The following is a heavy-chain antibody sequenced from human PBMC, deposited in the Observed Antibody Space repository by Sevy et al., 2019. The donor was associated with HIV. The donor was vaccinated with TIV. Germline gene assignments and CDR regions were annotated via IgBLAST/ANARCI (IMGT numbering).Heavy chain of an antibody. V-gene: IGHV4-4*07. CDR2: FYDGGRF. J-gene: IGHJ6*02. CDR3: ARDGQYGLDV. CDR1: VGSVSDYY. Sequence: SETLSLTCNVSVGSVSDYYWAWIRQPAGKGLEWIGRFYDGGRFSSAGTSKYNPSLKSRVSMSVDMSKNQVSLKVTSVTAADTAVCYCARDGQYGLDVWGQGTTVTVSS.